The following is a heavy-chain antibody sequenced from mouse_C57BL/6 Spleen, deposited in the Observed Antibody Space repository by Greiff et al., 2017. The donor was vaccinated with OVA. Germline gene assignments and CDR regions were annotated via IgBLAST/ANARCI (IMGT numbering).Heavy chain of an antibody. CDR1: GYTFTSYW. CDR3: ARNYGSSYVLGY. V-gene: IGHV1-7*01. D-gene: IGHD1-1*01. Sequence: QVQLKQSGAELAKPGASVKLSCKASGYTFTSYWMHWVKQRPGQGLEWIGYINPSSGYTKYNQKFKDKATVTADKSSSTAYMQLSSLTYEDSAVYYCARNYGSSYVLGYWGQGTTLTVSS. CDR2: INPSSGYT. J-gene: IGHJ2*01.